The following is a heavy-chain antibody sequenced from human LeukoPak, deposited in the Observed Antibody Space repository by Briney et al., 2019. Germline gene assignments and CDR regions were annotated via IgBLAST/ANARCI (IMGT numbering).Heavy chain of an antibody. CDR2: ISYDGSNK. V-gene: IGHV3-30*18. CDR3: AKVVCSSTSCYKARGAFDI. J-gene: IGHJ3*02. CDR1: GFTFSSYG. D-gene: IGHD2-2*02. Sequence: GGSLRLTSAASGFTFSSYGMHWVRQAPGKGLEWVAVISYDGSNKYYADSVKGRFTISRDNSKNTLYLQMNSLRAEDTAVYYCAKVVCSSTSCYKARGAFDIWGQGTMVTVSS.